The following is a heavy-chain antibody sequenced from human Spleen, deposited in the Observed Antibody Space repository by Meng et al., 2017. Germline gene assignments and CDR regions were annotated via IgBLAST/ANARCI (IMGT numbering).Heavy chain of an antibody. CDR3: ARGGSIAAAVV. J-gene: IGHJ4*02. Sequence: SETLSLTCAVYGGSFSGYYWRWIRQPPGKGLEWIGEINPSGRTNYNPSLKSRVPISLDTPKSQFSLRLSSVTAADTAVYYCARGGSIAAAVVWGQGTLVTVSS. D-gene: IGHD6-13*01. V-gene: IGHV4-34*01. CDR2: INPSGRT. CDR1: GGSFSGYY.